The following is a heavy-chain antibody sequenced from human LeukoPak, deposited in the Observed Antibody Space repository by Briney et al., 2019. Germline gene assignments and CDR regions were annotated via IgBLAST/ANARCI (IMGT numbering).Heavy chain of an antibody. V-gene: IGHV4-31*03. CDR2: IYYSGST. J-gene: IGHJ4*02. CDR1: GGSISSGGYY. D-gene: IGHD2-21*02. Sequence: SQTLSLTCTVSGGSISSGGYYWSWIRQHPRKGLELIGYIYYSGSTYYNPSLKSRVTISVDTSKNQFSLKLSYVTAADTAVYYCARVGEPYCGGDCYSGSYFDYWGQGTLVTVSS. CDR3: ARVGEPYCGGDCYSGSYFDY.